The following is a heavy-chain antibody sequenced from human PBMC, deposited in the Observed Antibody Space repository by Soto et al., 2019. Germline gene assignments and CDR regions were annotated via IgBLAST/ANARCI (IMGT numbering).Heavy chain of an antibody. D-gene: IGHD3-3*02. V-gene: IGHV3-30*18. CDR2: ISYDGSNK. J-gene: IGHJ4*02. Sequence: QVQLVESGGGVVQPGRSLRLSCAASGFTFSSYGMHWVRQAPGKGLEWVAVISYDGSNKYYADSVKGRFTISRDNSKNTLYLQMNSLRAEDTAVYYCAKEALSFPYSSNLAYWGQGTLVTVSS. CDR1: GFTFSSYG. CDR3: AKEALSFPYSSNLAY.